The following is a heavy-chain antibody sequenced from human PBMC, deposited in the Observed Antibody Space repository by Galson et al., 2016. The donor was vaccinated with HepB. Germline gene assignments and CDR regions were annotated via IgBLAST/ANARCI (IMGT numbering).Heavy chain of an antibody. V-gene: IGHV4-34*01. CDR2: INHRGIT. J-gene: IGHJ4*02. D-gene: IGHD2-15*01. Sequence: SETLSLTCGVHGVSLNGYYRNWIRQSPGKGLEWIGNINHRGITKDNPSFEGRLTMSVDTSKNQFSLKLQAVTAADTAIYYCAKGDGVVAAIGYWGQGRLVTVSS. CDR3: AKGDGVVAAIGY. CDR1: GVSLNGYY.